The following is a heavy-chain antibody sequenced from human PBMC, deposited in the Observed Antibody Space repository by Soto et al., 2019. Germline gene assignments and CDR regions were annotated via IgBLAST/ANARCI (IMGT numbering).Heavy chain of an antibody. CDR1: GYAFSDYY. V-gene: IGHV1-2*02. CDR3: ARDRVRSQDGVDSFHL. CDR2: ISPQSGVT. D-gene: IGHD3-10*01. J-gene: IGHJ3*01. Sequence: ASVKVSCKASGYAFSDYYMYWVRQAPGQGLEWMGYISPQSGVTNYEQKFQGRVTMTRDTPTITVYMELRSLRSKDPALYYCARDRVRSQDGVDSFHLWGQGTLVTVSS.